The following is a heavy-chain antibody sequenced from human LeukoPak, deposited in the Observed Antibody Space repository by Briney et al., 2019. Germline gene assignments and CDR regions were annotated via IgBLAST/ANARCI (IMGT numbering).Heavy chain of an antibody. CDR2: MNPNSGNT. V-gene: IGHV1-8*03. D-gene: IGHD3-3*01. J-gene: IGHJ3*02. CDR1: GYTFTSYD. Sequence: ASVKVSCKASGYTFTSYDINWVRQATGQGLERMGWMNPNSGNTGYAQKFQGRVTITRNTSISTAYMELSSLRSEDTAVYYCARGPDTILYAFDIWGQGTMVTVSS. CDR3: ARGPDTILYAFDI.